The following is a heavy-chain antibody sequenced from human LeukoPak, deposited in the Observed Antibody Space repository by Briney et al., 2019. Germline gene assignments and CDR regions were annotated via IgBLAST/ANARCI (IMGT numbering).Heavy chain of an antibody. V-gene: IGHV3-30*02. J-gene: IGHJ4*02. CDR2: IRYDGSNK. CDR3: AKGHAGYFDY. Sequence: SGGSLRLSCAASGFTFSSYGMHWVRQAPGKGLEWVAFIRYDGSNKYYADSVKGRFTISRDNSKNTLYLQMNTLRAEDTAVYYCAKGHAGYFDYWGQGTLVTVSS. CDR1: GFTFSSYG.